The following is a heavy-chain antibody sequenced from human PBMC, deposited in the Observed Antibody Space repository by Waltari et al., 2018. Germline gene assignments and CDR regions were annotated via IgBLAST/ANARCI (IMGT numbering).Heavy chain of an antibody. J-gene: IGHJ3*02. CDR3: ARGDDILTGPRPNDAFDI. Sequence: QVQLVQSGAEVKKPGSSVKVSCKASGGTFSSYAISWVRQAPGHGLEWMGRIIPIFGTANYAQKFQGRVTITADKSTSTAYMELSSLRSEDTAVYYCARGDDILTGPRPNDAFDIWGQGTMVTVSS. D-gene: IGHD3-9*01. CDR2: IIPIFGTA. V-gene: IGHV1-69*08. CDR1: GGTFSSYA.